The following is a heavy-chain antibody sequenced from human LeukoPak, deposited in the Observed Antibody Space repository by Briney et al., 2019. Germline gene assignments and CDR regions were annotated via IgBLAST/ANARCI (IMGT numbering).Heavy chain of an antibody. D-gene: IGHD5-12*01. J-gene: IGHJ4*02. V-gene: IGHV1-18*01. CDR1: GYTFTSYG. CDR3: ASSGYSGYDFQFDY. Sequence: ASVKVSCKASGYTFTSYGISWVRQAPGQGLEWMGWISAYNGNTNYAQKLQGRVTITTDTSTSTAYMELRSLRSDDTAVYYCASSGYSGYDFQFDYWGQGTLVTVSS. CDR2: ISAYNGNT.